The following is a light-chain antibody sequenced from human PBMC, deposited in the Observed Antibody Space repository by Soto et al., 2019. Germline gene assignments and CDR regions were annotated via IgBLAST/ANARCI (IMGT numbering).Light chain of an antibody. CDR1: QSINTY. J-gene: IGKJ4*01. CDR2: AAS. Sequence: DIQMTQSPSSLSASVGDRVTITCRTSQSINTYLNWFQQKPGEAPKLLIFAASSLQSGVPSRFSGSGSGTDFTLTISSLQPEDFAIYYCQQSYSIFTFGGGTKWIS. V-gene: IGKV1-39*01. CDR3: QQSYSIFT.